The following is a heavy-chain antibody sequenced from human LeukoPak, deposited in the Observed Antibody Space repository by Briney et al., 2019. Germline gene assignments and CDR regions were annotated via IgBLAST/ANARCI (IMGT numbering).Heavy chain of an antibody. V-gene: IGHV4-34*01. CDR3: ARAKTYSGSYPTFDY. D-gene: IGHD1-26*01. CDR1: GGSFSGYY. J-gene: IGHJ4*02. Sequence: SETLSLTCAVYGGSFSGYYWSWIRQPPGKGLEWIGEINHSGSTNYNPSLKSRVTISVDTSKNQFSLKLSSVTAADTAVYYCARAKTYSGSYPTFDYWARGPWSPSPQ. CDR2: INHSGST.